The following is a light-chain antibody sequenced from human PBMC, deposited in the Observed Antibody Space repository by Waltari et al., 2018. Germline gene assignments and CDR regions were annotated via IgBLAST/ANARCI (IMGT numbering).Light chain of an antibody. CDR2: DAS. CDR1: QSVGSY. CDR3: QQRSNWTPHT. Sequence: EIVLTQSLATLSLSPGDPATLSCRASQSVGSYLAWYQQRPGQPPRLLIYDASNRATRVPARFRGSGSGTDFTLTISSLEAEDFAVYYCQQRSNWTPHTFGQGARLEIK. V-gene: IGKV3-11*01. J-gene: IGKJ2*01.